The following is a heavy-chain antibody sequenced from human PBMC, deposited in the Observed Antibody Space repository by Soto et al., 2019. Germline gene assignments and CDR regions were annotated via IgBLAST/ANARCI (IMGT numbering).Heavy chain of an antibody. CDR2: IKQDGSEK. Sequence: GGSLRLSCAASGFTFSSYWMSWVRQAPGKGLEWVANIKQDGSEKYYVDSVKGRFTISRDNAKNSLYLQMNSLRAEDTAVYYCAKGQPATVTYFDSWGQGTLVTVSS. CDR3: AKGQPATVTYFDS. D-gene: IGHD1-1*01. V-gene: IGHV3-7*01. J-gene: IGHJ4*02. CDR1: GFTFSSYW.